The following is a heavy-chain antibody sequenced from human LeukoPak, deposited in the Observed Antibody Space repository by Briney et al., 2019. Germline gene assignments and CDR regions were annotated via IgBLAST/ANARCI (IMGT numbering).Heavy chain of an antibody. J-gene: IGHJ4*02. CDR3: AAQPLLYSNYGDFDY. CDR1: GFTFTSSA. CDR2: IVVGSGNT. V-gene: IGHV1-58*01. D-gene: IGHD4-11*01. Sequence: SVKVSCKASGFTFTSSAVQWVRRARGQRLEWIGWIVVGSGNTNYAQKFQERVTITRDMSTSTAYMELSSLRSEDTAVYYCAAQPLLYSNYGDFDYWGQGTLVTVSS.